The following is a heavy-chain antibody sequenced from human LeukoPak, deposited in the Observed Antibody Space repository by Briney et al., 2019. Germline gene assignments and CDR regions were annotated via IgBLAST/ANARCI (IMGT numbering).Heavy chain of an antibody. J-gene: IGHJ3*02. V-gene: IGHV3-30*18. CDR1: GFTFSSYG. CDR3: AKDRSSGYYTPDAFDI. Sequence: GGSLRLSCAASGFTFSSYGMHWVRQAPGKGLEWVAVISYDGSNKYYADSVKGRFTISRDNSKNTLDLQVNSLRAEDTAVYYCAKDRSSGYYTPDAFDIWGQGTMVTVSS. D-gene: IGHD3-22*01. CDR2: ISYDGSNK.